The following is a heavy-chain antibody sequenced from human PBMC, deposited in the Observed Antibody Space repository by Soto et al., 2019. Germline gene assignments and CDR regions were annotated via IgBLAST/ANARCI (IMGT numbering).Heavy chain of an antibody. J-gene: IGHJ4*02. CDR3: ASGDDSNYRRDFEY. D-gene: IGHD4-17*01. V-gene: IGHV3-48*01. CDR1: GFPFSTYS. CDR2: ISARSFTT. Sequence: GGYLRLSCEASGFPFSTYSMSWVRQAPGKGLEWISYISARSFTTLYAESEKGRFTISLDSAQNTLHLQMKSLRVEYTAVYFCASGDDSNYRRDFEYWGEGTPVTV.